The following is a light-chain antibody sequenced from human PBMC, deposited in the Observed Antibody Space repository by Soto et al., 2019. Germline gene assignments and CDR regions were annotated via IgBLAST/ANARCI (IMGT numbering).Light chain of an antibody. J-gene: IGLJ2*01. CDR3: CSYAGSSTLRVV. V-gene: IGLV2-23*01. CDR1: SSDVGSYNL. Sequence: QSVLTQPASVSGSPGQSITISCTGTSSDVGSYNLVSWYQQHPGKAPKLMIYEGSKRPSGVSNRFSGSKSGNTASLTISGLQAEDDADYYCCSYAGSSTLRVVFGGGTKPTVL. CDR2: EGS.